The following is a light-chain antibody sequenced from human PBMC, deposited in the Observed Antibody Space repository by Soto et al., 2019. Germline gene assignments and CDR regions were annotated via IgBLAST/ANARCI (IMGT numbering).Light chain of an antibody. V-gene: IGKV1-39*01. Sequence: DIQMTQSPSSLSASVGDRVTITCRASQSISNYLNWYRQKPGKAPKLLIFAASSVESGVPSRFSGSGSGTDFTLTISTLQPEDFATYYCLQTYSALWTFGQGTKVEIK. J-gene: IGKJ1*01. CDR3: LQTYSALWT. CDR1: QSISNY. CDR2: AAS.